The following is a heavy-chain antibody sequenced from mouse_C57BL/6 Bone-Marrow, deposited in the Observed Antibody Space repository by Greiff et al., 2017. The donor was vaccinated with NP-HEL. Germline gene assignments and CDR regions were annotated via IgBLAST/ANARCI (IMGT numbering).Heavy chain of an antibody. J-gene: IGHJ4*01. CDR3: TTYYYGYDGAMDY. Sequence: EVKLVESGAELVRPGASVKLSCTASGFNIKDDYMHWVKQRPEQGLEWIGWIDPENGDTEYASKFQGKATITADTSSNTAYLQLSSLTSEDTAVYYCTTYYYGYDGAMDYWGQGTSVTVSS. D-gene: IGHD2-2*01. V-gene: IGHV14-4*01. CDR2: IDPENGDT. CDR1: GFNIKDDY.